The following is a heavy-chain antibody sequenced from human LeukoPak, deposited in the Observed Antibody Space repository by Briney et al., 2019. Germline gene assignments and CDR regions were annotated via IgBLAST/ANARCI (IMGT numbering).Heavy chain of an antibody. CDR3: ARRLRDSGGYFLYNFDY. D-gene: IGHD3-22*01. Sequence: GESLQISCKGSGYRFTSYWIGWVRPMPGKGLEWMGIIWPGDSDTRYSPSFQGQVIMSADKSISTAYLQWSSLKASDTAMYYCARRLRDSGGYFLYNFDYWGQGTLVTVSS. V-gene: IGHV5-51*01. CDR1: GYRFTSYW. CDR2: IWPGDSDT. J-gene: IGHJ4*02.